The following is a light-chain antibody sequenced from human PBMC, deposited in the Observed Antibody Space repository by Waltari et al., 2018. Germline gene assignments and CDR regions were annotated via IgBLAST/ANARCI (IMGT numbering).Light chain of an antibody. V-gene: IGLV5-45*01. CDR2: YKSDSET. CDR1: SGINVATYK. J-gene: IGLJ3*02. CDR3: MILHNHAVV. Sequence: QAVLPQPASISASHGESASLTWTLRSGINVATYKLYWYQPSPGSPPQFLLKYKSDSETKQGSGVPSRFSGSKDTSANVGILLISGLQSEDEADYYCMILHNHAVVFGGGTRLTVL.